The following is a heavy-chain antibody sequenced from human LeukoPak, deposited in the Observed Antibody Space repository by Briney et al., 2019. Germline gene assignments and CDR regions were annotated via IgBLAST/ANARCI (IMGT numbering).Heavy chain of an antibody. CDR1: GFTSSNYG. D-gene: IGHD5-12*01. CDR3: AKDRRTYSGYERWFDP. J-gene: IGHJ5*02. Sequence: GRSLRLSCAASGFTSSNYGMNWVRQAPGKGLEWVAVISYDGTYKYYADSVKGRFTISRDSSTNTVYLQMNSLRAEDTAVYHCAKDRRTYSGYERWFDPWGQGTLVTVSS. CDR2: ISYDGTYK. V-gene: IGHV3-30*18.